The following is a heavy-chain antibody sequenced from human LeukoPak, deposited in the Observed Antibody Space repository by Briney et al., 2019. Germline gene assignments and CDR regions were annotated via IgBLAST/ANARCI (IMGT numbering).Heavy chain of an antibody. CDR3: TTDPVSDSGWYYYYYYNGMDV. D-gene: IGHD6-19*01. CDR2: IKSKTDGGTT. V-gene: IGHV3-15*01. J-gene: IGHJ6*04. Sequence: PGGSLRLSCAASGFTCSNAWMSWVRQAPGKGLEWVGRIKSKTDGGTTDYAAPVKGRFTISRDDSKNTLYLQMNSLKTEDTAVYFCTTDPVSDSGWYYYYYYNGMDVWGKGTTVTVSS. CDR1: GFTCSNAW.